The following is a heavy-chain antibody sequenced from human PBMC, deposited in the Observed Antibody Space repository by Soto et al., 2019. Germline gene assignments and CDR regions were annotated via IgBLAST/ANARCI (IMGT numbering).Heavy chain of an antibody. CDR3: AINDCGGDCYIFDY. V-gene: IGHV1-24*01. J-gene: IGHJ4*02. CDR1: GYTLTDLS. D-gene: IGHD2-21*02. CDR2: FDPEDGET. Sequence: ASVKVSCKVSGYTLTDLSMQWVRQAPGKGLEWMGGFDPEDGETIYAQKFQGRVTMTTDTSTSTAYMELRSLRSDDTAVYYCAINDCGGDCYIFDYWGQGTLVTVSS.